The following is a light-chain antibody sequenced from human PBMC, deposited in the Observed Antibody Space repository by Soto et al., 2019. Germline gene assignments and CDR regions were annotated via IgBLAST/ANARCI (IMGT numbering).Light chain of an antibody. CDR2: AAS. CDR3: QQANSFPFP. CDR1: QLINNW. Sequence: DIQMTQSPSSVSASVGDRVTITCRASQLINNWLAWYQQKPGKAPKLLIYAASTLQSGVPSRFSGSGSGTDFTHTISSLQPEDFGTYYYQQANSFPFPFGPGTKVDIK. J-gene: IGKJ3*01. V-gene: IGKV1-12*02.